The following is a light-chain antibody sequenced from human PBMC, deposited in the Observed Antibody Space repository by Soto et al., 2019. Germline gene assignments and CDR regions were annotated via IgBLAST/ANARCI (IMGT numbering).Light chain of an antibody. J-gene: IGLJ1*01. V-gene: IGLV1-44*01. CDR3: EAWDDSLNGYV. CDR2: SNN. Sequence: QSVLTQPPSASGTPGQRVTISCSGSSSNIGGNTVNWYQQLPGTAPKLLIYSNNQRPSGVPDRFSGSKSGTSASLAISGLQSEDEADYYCEAWDDSLNGYVFGTGTKLTVL. CDR1: SSNIGGNT.